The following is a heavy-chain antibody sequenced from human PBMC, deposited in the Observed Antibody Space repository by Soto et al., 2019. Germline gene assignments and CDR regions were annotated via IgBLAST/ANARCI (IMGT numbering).Heavy chain of an antibody. CDR2: IYYSGST. CDR1: GGSISSYY. CDR3: ARRGGRNFDY. J-gene: IGHJ4*02. D-gene: IGHD2-15*01. V-gene: IGHV4-59*08. Sequence: PSETLSLTCTVSGGSISSYYWSWIRQPPGKGLEWIGYIYYSGSTNYNPSLKSRVTISVDTSKNQFSLKLSSVTAADTAVYYCARRGGRNFDYWGQGTLVTVSS.